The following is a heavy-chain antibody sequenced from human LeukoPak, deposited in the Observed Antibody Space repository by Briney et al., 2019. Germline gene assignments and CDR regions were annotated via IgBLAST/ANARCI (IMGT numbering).Heavy chain of an antibody. CDR3: ARIAVAGHDYYYYYMDV. J-gene: IGHJ6*03. V-gene: IGHV4-39*01. CDR1: GGSISSSSYY. D-gene: IGHD6-19*01. Sequence: SETLSLTCTVSGGSISSSSYYWGWIRQPPGKGLEWIGSIYYSGSTYYNPSLKSRVTISVDTSKNQFSLKLSSVTAADTAVYYCARIAVAGHDYYYYYMDVWGKGTTVTISS. CDR2: IYYSGST.